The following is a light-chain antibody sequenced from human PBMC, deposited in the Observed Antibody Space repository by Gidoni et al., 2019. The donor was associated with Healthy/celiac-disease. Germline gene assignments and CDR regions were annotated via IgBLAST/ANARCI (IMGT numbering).Light chain of an antibody. J-gene: IGKJ4*01. V-gene: IGKV3-20*01. CDR3: QQYGSSPRLT. Sequence: VLPQSPGTLSLSPGERATLSCRASQRVSSSYLAWYQQKPGQAPRLLIYGASSRATGIPDRFSGSGSGTDFTLTISRLEPEDFAVYYCQQYGSSPRLTFGGGTKVEIK. CDR2: GAS. CDR1: QRVSSSY.